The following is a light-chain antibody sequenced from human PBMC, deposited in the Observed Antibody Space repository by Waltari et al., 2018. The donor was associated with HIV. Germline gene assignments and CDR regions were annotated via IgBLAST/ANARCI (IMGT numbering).Light chain of an antibody. CDR1: LLAPQY. Sequence: SYELIQPPSVSVSQGQTARLTCSGDLLAPQYGYWYQQMPGLAPVLFIYHDTERPSGVPERFSGSSSGTTFTLTISGVQAEDEADYYCQSADSSGTYVFGTGTKVTVL. CDR3: QSADSSGTYV. V-gene: IGLV3-25*03. CDR2: HDT. J-gene: IGLJ1*01.